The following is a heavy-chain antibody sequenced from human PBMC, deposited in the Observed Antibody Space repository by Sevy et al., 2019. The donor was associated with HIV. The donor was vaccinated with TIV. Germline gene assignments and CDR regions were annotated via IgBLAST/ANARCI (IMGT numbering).Heavy chain of an antibody. J-gene: IGHJ6*02. CDR2: MYNSEKT. Sequence: SETLSLTCTVSGGSVSGFRWTWIRQSAGKGLDWIGRMYNSEKTYNPSLKSRVTMSVDTSRDQFSLKLSSVTAADTAVYYCARVIPEDIFYYGMDVWGQGTTVTVSS. D-gene: IGHD3-9*01. V-gene: IGHV4-4*07. CDR3: ARVIPEDIFYYGMDV. CDR1: GGSVSGFR.